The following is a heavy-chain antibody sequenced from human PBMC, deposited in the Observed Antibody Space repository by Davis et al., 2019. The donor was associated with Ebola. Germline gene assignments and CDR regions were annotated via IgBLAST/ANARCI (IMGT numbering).Heavy chain of an antibody. Sequence: GRFTISRDNSKNTLYLQMDSLRPEDTAVYYCARWHQLYDAFDLWGQGTLVTVSS. CDR3: ARWHQLYDAFDL. V-gene: IGHV3-11*03. D-gene: IGHD3-10*01. J-gene: IGHJ3*01.